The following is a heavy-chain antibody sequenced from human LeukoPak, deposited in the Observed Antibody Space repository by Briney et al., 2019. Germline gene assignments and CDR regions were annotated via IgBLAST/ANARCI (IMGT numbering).Heavy chain of an antibody. D-gene: IGHD2-15*01. CDR3: ARAGGGYSFNY. V-gene: IGHV4-59*01. Sequence: SETLSLTCTVSGVSISSYYWSWIRQPPGKGLEWIGYLYYSGNTNYNPSLKSRVTIWVDTSKNQFSLKLSSVTAADTAVYYCARAGGGYSFNYWGQGTLVTVSS. J-gene: IGHJ4*02. CDR2: LYYSGNT. CDR1: GVSISSYY.